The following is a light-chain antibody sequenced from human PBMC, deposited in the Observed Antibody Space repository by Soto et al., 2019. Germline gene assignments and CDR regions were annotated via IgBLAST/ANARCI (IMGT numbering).Light chain of an antibody. Sequence: IVLTQSPGTLSLSPGERATLSCRASQSVSSNYLAWYQQKPGQAPRLLIFGASSRVSGIPDRFSGSGSGTDFTLTIGRLEPEDFAVYYCQQYGRSPATFGQGTKVEIK. J-gene: IGKJ1*01. V-gene: IGKV3-20*01. CDR3: QQYGRSPAT. CDR1: QSVSSNY. CDR2: GAS.